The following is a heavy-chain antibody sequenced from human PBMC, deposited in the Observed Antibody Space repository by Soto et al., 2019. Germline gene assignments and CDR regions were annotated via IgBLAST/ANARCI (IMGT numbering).Heavy chain of an antibody. J-gene: IGHJ4*02. Sequence: QVQLQESGPGLVKPSQTLSLTCTVSGGSISSGGYYWSWIRQHPGKGLEWIGYIYYSGSTYYNPSXXXRXXISGYKSKNQFSLKLSSVTAAATAVYYCALIVSSAHGESSDWGQGTLVTVSS. V-gene: IGHV4-31*03. CDR2: IYYSGST. CDR3: ALIVSSAHGESSD. CDR1: GGSISSGGYY. D-gene: IGHD3-10*01.